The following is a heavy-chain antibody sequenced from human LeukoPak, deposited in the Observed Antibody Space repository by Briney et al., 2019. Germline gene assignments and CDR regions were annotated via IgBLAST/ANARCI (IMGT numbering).Heavy chain of an antibody. V-gene: IGHV3-74*01. J-gene: IGHJ3*02. CDR1: GFRLDNYW. Sequence: GGSLRLSCEASGFRLDNYWMHWVRQAPGKGLVWVSRISTDGSSTSYADSVKGRFTISRDNAKNTLYLQMNSLRAEDTAVYYCARAGDRSGPNDDSFDIWGQGTMVTVSS. CDR3: ARAGDRSGPNDDSFDI. D-gene: IGHD2-15*01. CDR2: ISTDGSST.